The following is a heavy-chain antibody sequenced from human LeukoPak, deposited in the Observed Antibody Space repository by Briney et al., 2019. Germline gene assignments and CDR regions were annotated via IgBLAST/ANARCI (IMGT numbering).Heavy chain of an antibody. V-gene: IGHV4-59*04. D-gene: IGHD1-1*01. Sequence: GSLRLSCVASGFTFSRYWMSWIRQPPGKGLEWIGSIYYRGTTYYNPSLKSRVTISVDTSKNQFSLNLTSVTAADTAVYYCARETGSDGLGYWGQGTPVTVSS. J-gene: IGHJ4*02. CDR1: GFTFSRYW. CDR3: ARETGSDGLGY. CDR2: IYYRGTT.